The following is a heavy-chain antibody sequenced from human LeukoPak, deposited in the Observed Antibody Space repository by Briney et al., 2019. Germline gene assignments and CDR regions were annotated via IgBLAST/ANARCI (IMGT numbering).Heavy chain of an antibody. V-gene: IGHV4-30-2*01. J-gene: IGHJ4*02. Sequence: SETLSLTCTVSGGSISSGGYYWSWIRQPPGKGLEWIGYIYHSGSTYYNPSLKSRVTISVDRSKNQFSLKLSSVTAADTAVYYCARGGVVVPAATTFDYWGQGTLVTVSP. CDR3: ARGGVVVPAATTFDY. CDR2: IYHSGST. D-gene: IGHD2-2*01. CDR1: GGSISSGGYY.